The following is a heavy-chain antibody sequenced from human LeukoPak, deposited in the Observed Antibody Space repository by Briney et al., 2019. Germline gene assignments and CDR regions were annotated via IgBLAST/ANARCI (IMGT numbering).Heavy chain of an antibody. CDR2: IIPIFGTA. D-gene: IGHD2-2*01. CDR3: AKAPLGYCSSTSCLGPFDP. Sequence: ASVKVSCKASGGTFSSYAISWVRQAPGQGLEWMGGIIPIFGTANYAQKFQGRVTITADESTSTAYMELRSLRSEDTAVYYCAKAPLGYCSSTSCLGPFDPWGQGTLVTVSS. V-gene: IGHV1-69*13. CDR1: GGTFSSYA. J-gene: IGHJ5*02.